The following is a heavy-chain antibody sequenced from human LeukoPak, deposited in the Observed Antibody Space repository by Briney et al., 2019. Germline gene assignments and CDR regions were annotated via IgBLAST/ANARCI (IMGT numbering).Heavy chain of an antibody. Sequence: GGSLRLSCAASGFTFSSHWMHWVRQAPGKGLVRVSRINGDGSRTIYADSVKGRFTISRDNAKNTVFPQMNSLRVEHTAVYYCVRGGSPSEALGDAFDIWGQGTMVTVSS. CDR2: INGDGSRT. CDR1: GFTFSSHW. J-gene: IGHJ3*02. D-gene: IGHD1-26*01. CDR3: VRGGSPSEALGDAFDI. V-gene: IGHV3-74*01.